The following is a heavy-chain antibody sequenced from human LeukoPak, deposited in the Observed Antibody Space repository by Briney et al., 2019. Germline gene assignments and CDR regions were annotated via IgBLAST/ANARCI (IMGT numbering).Heavy chain of an antibody. D-gene: IGHD3-22*01. J-gene: IGHJ4*02. V-gene: IGHV4-39*02. CDR2: IYYSGST. CDR1: GGSISSSSYY. Sequence: SETLSLTCTVSGGSISSSSYYWGWIRQPPGKGLEWIGSIYYSGSTYYNPSLKSRVAISVDTSRNQFSLKLSSVTAADTAVYYCAREREVTVYDSSGHIDYWGQGTLVTVSS. CDR3: AREREVTVYDSSGHIDY.